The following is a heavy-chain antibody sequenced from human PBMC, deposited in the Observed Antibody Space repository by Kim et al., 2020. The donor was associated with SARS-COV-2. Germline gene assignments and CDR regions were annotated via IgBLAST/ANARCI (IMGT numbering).Heavy chain of an antibody. CDR1: GGSISSYY. Sequence: SETLSLTCTVSGGSISSYYWSWIRQPPGKGLEWIGYIYYSGSTNYNPSLKSRVTISVDTSKNQFSLKLSSVTAADTAVYYCARKTYSGYSYGGWFDPWG. CDR2: IYYSGST. D-gene: IGHD5-18*01. CDR3: ARKTYSGYSYGGWFDP. V-gene: IGHV4-59*08. J-gene: IGHJ5*02.